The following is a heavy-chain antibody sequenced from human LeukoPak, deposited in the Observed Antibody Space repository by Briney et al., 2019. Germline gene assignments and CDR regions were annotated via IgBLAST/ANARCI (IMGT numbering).Heavy chain of an antibody. CDR1: GYTFTNYT. D-gene: IGHD2-15*01. CDR2: INAGNGHT. J-gene: IGHJ4*02. V-gene: IGHV1-3*01. Sequence: ASVKVSCKASGYTFTNYTLHWVRQAPGQRLERMGWINAGNGHTRDSQKFQGRVTIAGDTSASTAYMELSSLRSEDTAVYYCARAGYCSGGRCYTFDYWGQGTLVTVSS. CDR3: ARAGYCSGGRCYTFDY.